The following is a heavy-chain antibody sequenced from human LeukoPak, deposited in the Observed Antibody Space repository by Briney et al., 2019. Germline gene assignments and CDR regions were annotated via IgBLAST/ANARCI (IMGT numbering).Heavy chain of an antibody. CDR1: DGSITNYD. Sequence: SETLSLTCTVSDGSITNYDWSWVRQPPGKGLEFIGHVHYSGTTNYNPSLRSRVTISVDTSKNPFSLKLSSVTAADTAVYYCARHDELRYFGGYWGQGTLVTVSS. CDR3: ARHDELRYFGGY. J-gene: IGHJ4*02. CDR2: VHYSGTT. V-gene: IGHV4-59*08. D-gene: IGHD3-9*01.